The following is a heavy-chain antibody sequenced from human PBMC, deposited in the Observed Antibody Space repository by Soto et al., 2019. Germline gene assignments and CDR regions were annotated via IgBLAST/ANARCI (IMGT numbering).Heavy chain of an antibody. J-gene: IGHJ5*02. CDR2: VYHTGDT. D-gene: IGHD2-21*02. CDR3: AREIVTAGGNNYFDP. V-gene: IGHV4-4*02. CDR1: GGTVASSHW. Sequence: SETLSLTCGVSGGTVASSHWWSWVRQSPGRGLEWIGNVYHTGDTNFNPYLQSRVTFSVDKSNNQFSLRLTSVTAADPAVYFCAREIVTAGGNNYFDPWGPGTLVTVSS.